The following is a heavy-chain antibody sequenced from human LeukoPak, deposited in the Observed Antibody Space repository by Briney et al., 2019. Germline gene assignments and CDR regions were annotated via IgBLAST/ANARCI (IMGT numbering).Heavy chain of an antibody. J-gene: IGHJ4*02. CDR2: INPSGGST. CDR1: GYTFTSYY. D-gene: IGHD6-13*01. V-gene: IGHV1-46*01. Sequence: ASVKVSCKASGYTFTSYYMHWVRQAPGQGLEWMGKINPSGGSTSYAQKFQGRVTVTRDTSTSTVYMELSSLRSEDTAVYYCAREGIAAAGPYYFDYWGQGTLVTVSS. CDR3: AREGIAAAGPYYFDY.